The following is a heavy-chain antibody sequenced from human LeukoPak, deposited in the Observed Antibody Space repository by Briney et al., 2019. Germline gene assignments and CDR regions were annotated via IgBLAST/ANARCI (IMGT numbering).Heavy chain of an antibody. J-gene: IGHJ4*02. CDR2: IYYSGST. CDR1: GFSFSDYA. Sequence: GSLRLSCAASGFSFSDYAMSWVRQAPGKGLEWIGSIYYSGSTYYNPSLKSRVTISVDTSKNQFSLKLSSVTAADTAVYYCARQGYSSGSGYFDYWGQGTLVTVSS. CDR3: ARQGYSSGSGYFDY. D-gene: IGHD6-19*01. V-gene: IGHV4-39*01.